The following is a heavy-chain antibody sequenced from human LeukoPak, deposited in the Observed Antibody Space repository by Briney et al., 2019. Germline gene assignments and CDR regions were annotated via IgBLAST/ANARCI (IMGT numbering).Heavy chain of an antibody. Sequence: ASVKVSCKASGYTFTSYDINWVRQAAGQGLEWMGWMNPNSGNTGYAQKFQGRITMTRDTSTSTVYMELSSLRSEDTALYYCARPNGLDAFDIWGQGTMVTVSS. CDR1: GYTFTSYD. V-gene: IGHV1-8*02. D-gene: IGHD3/OR15-3a*01. CDR2: MNPNSGNT. J-gene: IGHJ3*02. CDR3: ARPNGLDAFDI.